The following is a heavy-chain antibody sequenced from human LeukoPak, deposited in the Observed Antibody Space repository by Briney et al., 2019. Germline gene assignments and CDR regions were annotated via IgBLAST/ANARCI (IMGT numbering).Heavy chain of an antibody. CDR2: ISGRSDRT. CDR3: AKDGFDY. CDR1: GFTFNRYT. V-gene: IGHV3-23*01. Sequence: GGSLRLSCTASGFTFNRYTMNWVRQAPGKGLEWVSGISGRSDRTYYADSVKGRFTISRDNSKNTLYLQMNSLTAEDTAVYYSAKDGFDYWGQGTLVTVSS. J-gene: IGHJ4*02.